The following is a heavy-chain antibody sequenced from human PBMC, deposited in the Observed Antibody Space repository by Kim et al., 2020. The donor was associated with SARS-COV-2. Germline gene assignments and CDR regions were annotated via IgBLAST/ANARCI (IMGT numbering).Heavy chain of an antibody. J-gene: IGHJ4*02. Sequence: GGSLRLSCTTSGFTFGDYVMSWFRQAPGKGLEWVGFVRRIRDGATTAYAASVRGGFSISRDDSTNIAYLHMSSLRTDDTAMYYCARARTVPVTGSSWELFDFGGQGTRVTVS. CDR2: VRRIRDGATT. D-gene: IGHD4-4*01. V-gene: IGHV3-49*03. CDR3: ARARTVPVTGSSWELFDF. CDR1: GFTFGDYV.